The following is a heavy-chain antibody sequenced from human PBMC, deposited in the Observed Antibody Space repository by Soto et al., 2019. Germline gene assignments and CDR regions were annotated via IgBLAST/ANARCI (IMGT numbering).Heavy chain of an antibody. D-gene: IGHD2-2*02. CDR3: ASVTRTCISTSCYRYYYGMDV. CDR2: IYYSGST. CDR1: GGSVSSGSYY. V-gene: IGHV4-61*01. Sequence: QVQLQESGPGLVKPSETLSLTCTVSGGSVSSGSYYWSWIRQPPGKGLEWIGYIYYSGSTNYNPSLKGRVTISVYTSKNQFSLKLSSVTAADTAVYYCASVTRTCISTSCYRYYYGMDVWGQGTTVTVSS. J-gene: IGHJ6*02.